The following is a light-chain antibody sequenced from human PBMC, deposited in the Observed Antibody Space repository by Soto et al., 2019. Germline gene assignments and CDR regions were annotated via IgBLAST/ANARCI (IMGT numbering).Light chain of an antibody. V-gene: IGKV3-11*01. CDR1: QRVSRN. J-gene: IGKJ5*01. Sequence: EIVLTHSPATLSLSPCERAALSFRASQRVSRNLAWYQQKPGQAPRRLIYDASNRATGIPARFSGSGSGTDFTLTISSREPEDVAVYNCQYRSNWSPGTFGQGTRLEIK. CDR3: QYRSNWSPGT. CDR2: DAS.